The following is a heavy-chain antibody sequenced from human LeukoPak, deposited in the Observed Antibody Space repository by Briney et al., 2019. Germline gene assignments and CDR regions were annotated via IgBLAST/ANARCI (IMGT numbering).Heavy chain of an antibody. D-gene: IGHD3-22*01. CDR3: ARGLFLSGYLDAFDI. Sequence: GGSLRLSCAASGFIFSNYGMNWVRQAPGKGLEWVSGIGPSGVTTYYADSVKGRFTISRDNSKNTVFLLMNSLRPEDTAVYYCARGLFLSGYLDAFDIWGQGTVVTVSS. CDR1: GFIFSNYG. J-gene: IGHJ3*02. V-gene: IGHV3-23*01. CDR2: IGPSGVTT.